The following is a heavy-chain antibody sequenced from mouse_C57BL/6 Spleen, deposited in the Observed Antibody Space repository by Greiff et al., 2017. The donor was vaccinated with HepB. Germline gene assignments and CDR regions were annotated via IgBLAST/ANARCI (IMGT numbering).Heavy chain of an antibody. D-gene: IGHD3-2*02. V-gene: IGHV3-6*01. Sequence: VQLKESGPGLVKPSQSLSLTCSVTGYSITSGYYWNWIRQFPGNKLEWMGYISYDGSNNYNPSLKNRISITRDTSKNQFFLKLNSVTTEDTATYYCARSAQAFAWFAYWGQGTLVTVSA. J-gene: IGHJ3*01. CDR3: ARSAQAFAWFAY. CDR1: GYSITSGYY. CDR2: ISYDGSN.